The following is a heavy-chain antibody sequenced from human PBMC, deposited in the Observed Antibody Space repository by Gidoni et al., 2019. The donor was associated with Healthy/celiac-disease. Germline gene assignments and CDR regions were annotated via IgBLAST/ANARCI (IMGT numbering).Heavy chain of an antibody. CDR3: ASNYGGSPHYYYYYMDV. Sequence: QLQLQESGPGLVKPSETLSLTCTVSGGSISSSSDYWGWIRQPPGKGLEWIGSIYYSGSTYYNPSLKSRVTISVDTSKNQFSLKLSSVTAADAAVYYCASNYGGSPHYYYYYMDVWGKGTTVTVSS. CDR2: IYYSGST. CDR1: GGSISSSSDY. J-gene: IGHJ6*03. D-gene: IGHD4-17*01. V-gene: IGHV4-39*01.